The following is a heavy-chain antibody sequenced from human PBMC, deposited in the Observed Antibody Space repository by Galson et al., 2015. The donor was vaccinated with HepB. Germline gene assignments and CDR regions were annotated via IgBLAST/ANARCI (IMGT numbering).Heavy chain of an antibody. CDR2: SQNRANSYTI. J-gene: IGHJ4*02. D-gene: IGHD6-13*01. CDR1: GFTFSDHY. Sequence: SLRLSCAASGFTFSDHYMDWVRQAPGKGLEWVGRSQNRANSYTIEYAASVKGRFIISRDDSKNSVYLQMNSLKIEDTAVYYCARENSTILSYYFDSWGQGTLVTVSS. CDR3: ARENSTILSYYFDS. V-gene: IGHV3-72*01.